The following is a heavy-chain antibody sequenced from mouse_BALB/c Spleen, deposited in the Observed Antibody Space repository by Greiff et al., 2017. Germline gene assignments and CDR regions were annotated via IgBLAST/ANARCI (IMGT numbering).Heavy chain of an antibody. CDR1: GFTFSDYY. CDR3: ARDRDYYGSSSPFAY. CDR2: ISDGGSYT. D-gene: IGHD1-1*01. V-gene: IGHV5-4*02. Sequence: EVMLVESGGGLVKPGGSLKLSCAASGFTFSDYYMYWVRQTPEKRLEWVATISDGGSYTYYPDSVKGRFTISRDNAKNNLYLQMSSLKSEDTAMYYCARDRDYYGSSSPFAYWGQGTLVTVSA. J-gene: IGHJ3*01.